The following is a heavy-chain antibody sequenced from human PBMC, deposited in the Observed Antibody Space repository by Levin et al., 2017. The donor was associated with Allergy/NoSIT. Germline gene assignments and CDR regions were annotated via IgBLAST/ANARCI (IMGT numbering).Heavy chain of an antibody. J-gene: IGHJ6*02. CDR1: GFTFSSYD. Sequence: QTGESLKISCAASGFTFSSYDMHWVRQGIGKGLEWVSVIGTAGDTYYPASVKGRFTISRENAKNSLYLQMNSLRAGDTAVYYCARGRPGTTIMDVWGQGTTVTVSS. CDR2: IGTAGDT. CDR3: ARGRPGTTIMDV. D-gene: IGHD1-7*01. V-gene: IGHV3-13*01.